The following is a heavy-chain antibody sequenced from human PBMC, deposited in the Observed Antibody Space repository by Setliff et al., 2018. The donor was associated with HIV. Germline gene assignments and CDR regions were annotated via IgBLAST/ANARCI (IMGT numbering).Heavy chain of an antibody. CDR3: ASLITYYDFWSGYYSPIGFDY. D-gene: IGHD3-3*01. Sequence: SETLSLTCTVSGGSISSGGYYWSWIRQHPGKGLEWIGFISYSGSTYYNPSLKSRVAISVDTSKNQFSLKVSSVTAADTAVYYCASLITYYDFWSGYYSPIGFDYWGQGTLVTVSS. J-gene: IGHJ4*02. CDR1: GGSISSGGYY. CDR2: ISYSGST. V-gene: IGHV4-31*03.